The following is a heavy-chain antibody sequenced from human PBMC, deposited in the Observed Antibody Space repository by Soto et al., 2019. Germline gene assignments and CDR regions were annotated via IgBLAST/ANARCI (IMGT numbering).Heavy chain of an antibody. CDR1: GYIFTDYY. V-gene: IGHV1-2*02. CDR2: INPISGDT. D-gene: IGHD2-8*01. Sequence: ASVKVSCKTSGYIFTDYYMYWVRQAPGQGLEWMGWINPISGDTNYAQKFQGRVIMTKDTSISTAYMELSRQTYDDTAVYYCAKTKSTRVFKPFDSWGQGNLVTVSS. CDR3: AKTKSTRVFKPFDS. J-gene: IGHJ4*02.